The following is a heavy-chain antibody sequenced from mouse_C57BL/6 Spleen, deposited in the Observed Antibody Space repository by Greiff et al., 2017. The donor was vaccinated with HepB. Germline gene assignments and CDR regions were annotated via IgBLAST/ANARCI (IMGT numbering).Heavy chain of an antibody. Sequence: QVQLKQPGAELVKPGASVKVSCKASGYTFTSYWMHWVKQRPGQGLEWIGRIHPSDSDTNYNQKFKGKATLTVDKSSSTAYMQLSSLTSEDSAVYYCAIRDWDFAWFAYWGQGTLVTVSA. CDR3: AIRDWDFAWFAY. D-gene: IGHD4-1*01. CDR1: GYTFTSYW. J-gene: IGHJ3*01. V-gene: IGHV1-74*01. CDR2: IHPSDSDT.